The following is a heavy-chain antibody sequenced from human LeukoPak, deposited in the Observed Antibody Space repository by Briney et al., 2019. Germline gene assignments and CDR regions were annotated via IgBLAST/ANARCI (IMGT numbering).Heavy chain of an antibody. CDR3: ARVSDIVVVVARGMDAFDI. J-gene: IGHJ3*02. D-gene: IGHD2-15*01. V-gene: IGHV1-69*04. CDR2: IIPILGIA. Sequence: RASVKVSCKASGGTFSSYAISWVRQAPGQGLEWMGRIIPILGIANYAQKFQGRVTITADKSTSTAYMELSSLRSEDTAVYYCARVSDIVVVVARGMDAFDIWGQGTMVTVSS. CDR1: GGTFSSYA.